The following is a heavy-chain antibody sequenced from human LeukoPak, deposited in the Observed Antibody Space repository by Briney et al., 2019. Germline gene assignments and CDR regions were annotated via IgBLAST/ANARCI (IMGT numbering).Heavy chain of an antibody. D-gene: IGHD2-2*01. CDR3: AKTGSTSWYYYYYMDV. CDR2: IRYDGSNK. J-gene: IGHJ6*03. Sequence: PGGSLRLSCAASGFTFSSYGMHWVRQAPGKGLEWVAFIRYDGSNKYYADSVKGRFTISRDNSKNTLYLQMNSLRAEDTAVYYCAKTGSTSWYYYYYMDVWGKGTTVTVSS. V-gene: IGHV3-30*02. CDR1: GFTFSSYG.